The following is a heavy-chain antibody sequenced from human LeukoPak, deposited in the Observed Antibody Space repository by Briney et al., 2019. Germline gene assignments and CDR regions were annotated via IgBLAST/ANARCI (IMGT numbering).Heavy chain of an antibody. J-gene: IGHJ6*03. CDR1: GGSISSYY. D-gene: IGHD2-2*03. V-gene: IGHV4-4*07. CDR3: ARDGYCSSTSCYERAALGGYYYYYMDV. CDR2: IYTSGST. Sequence: PSETLSLTYTVSGGSISSYYWSWIRQPAGKGLEWIGRIYTSGSTNYNPSLKSRVTMSVDTSKNQFSLKLSSVTAADTAVYYCARDGYCSSTSCYERAALGGYYYYYMDVWGKGTTVTVSS.